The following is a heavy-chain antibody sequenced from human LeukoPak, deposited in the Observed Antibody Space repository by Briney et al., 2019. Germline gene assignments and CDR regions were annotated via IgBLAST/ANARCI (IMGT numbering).Heavy chain of an antibody. CDR3: ARDLDAGGSPNFAY. CDR2: TSNSGNNK. Sequence: PGGSLRLSCAASGFTFSSYEMNWVRLAPGKGLEWLSYTSNSGNNKYYADSVKGRFTVSRDNAKSSLYLQMNSLRVEDTAVYYCARDLDAGGSPNFAYWGQGTLVTVSS. V-gene: IGHV3-48*03. J-gene: IGHJ4*02. D-gene: IGHD2-15*01. CDR1: GFTFSSYE.